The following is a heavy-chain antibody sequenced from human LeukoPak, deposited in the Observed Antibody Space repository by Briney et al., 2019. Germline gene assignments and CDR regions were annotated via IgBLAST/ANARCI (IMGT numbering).Heavy chain of an antibody. CDR2: ISSRSFTI. V-gene: IGHV3-48*02. CDR3: ARSVIAVAGYDAFDI. CDR1: GFTFSAYS. Sequence: GGSLRLSCAASGFTFSAYSMNWVRQAPGKGLDWVSYISSRSFTIYYTDSVKGRFTIPRDNAKNSLYLEMNSLRDEDTAVYYCARSVIAVAGYDAFDIWGQGTVVTVSS. J-gene: IGHJ3*02. D-gene: IGHD6-19*01.